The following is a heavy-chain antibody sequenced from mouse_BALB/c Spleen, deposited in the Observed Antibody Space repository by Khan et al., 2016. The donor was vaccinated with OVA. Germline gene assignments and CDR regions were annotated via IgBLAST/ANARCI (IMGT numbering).Heavy chain of an antibody. CDR2: INTYTGEP. CDR1: GYTFTNYG. Sequence: QIQLVQSGPELKKPGETVEISCKASGYTFTNYGMNWVKQAPGKGLKWMGWINTYTGEPTYADDFKGRFAFSLKTSASTAYLQINNLKNEDMSTYFCARISSYCYSDVWGAGTTVTVSS. J-gene: IGHJ1*01. CDR3: ARISSYCYSDV. V-gene: IGHV9-1*02. D-gene: IGHD6-2*01.